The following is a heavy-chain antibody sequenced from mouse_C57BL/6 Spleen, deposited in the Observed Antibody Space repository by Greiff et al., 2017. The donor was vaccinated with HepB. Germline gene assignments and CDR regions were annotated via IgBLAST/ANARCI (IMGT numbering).Heavy chain of an antibody. CDR3: ARSGGLRRFDY. CDR2: IYPGSGNT. D-gene: IGHD2-4*01. J-gene: IGHJ2*01. Sequence: QVQLKESGPELVKPGASVKISCKASGYSFTSYYIHWVKQRPGQGLEWIGWIYPGSGNTKYNEKFKGKATLTADTSSSTAYMQLSSLTSEDSAVYYCARSGGLRRFDYWGQGTTLTVSS. CDR1: GYSFTSYY. V-gene: IGHV1-66*01.